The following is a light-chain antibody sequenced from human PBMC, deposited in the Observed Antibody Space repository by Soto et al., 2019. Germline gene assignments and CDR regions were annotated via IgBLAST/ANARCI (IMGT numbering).Light chain of an antibody. CDR1: SSNIGSNT. CDR2: SNN. V-gene: IGLV1-44*01. J-gene: IGLJ3*02. Sequence: QSVLTQSPSASGTPGQRVTISCSGSSSNIGSNTVNWYQQLPGTAPKLLIYSNNQRSSGVPDRFSGSKSGTSASLAISVLQSEDEADYYCAAWDDSLNGWVFGGGTKLTVL. CDR3: AAWDDSLNGWV.